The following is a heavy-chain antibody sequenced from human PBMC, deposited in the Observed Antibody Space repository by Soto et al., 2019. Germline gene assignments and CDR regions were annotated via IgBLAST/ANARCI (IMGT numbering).Heavy chain of an antibody. J-gene: IGHJ5*02. V-gene: IGHV4-31*03. CDR1: GGSISSGGYY. Sequence: QVQLQESGPGLVKPSQTLSLTCTVSGGSISSGGYYWSWIRQHPGKGLEWIGYIYYSGSTYYNPSRKSRVTIAVDTSKNQCSLKLSSVTAADTAVYYCARAGYDILTGYPWGNNWFDPWGQGNLVTVSS. CDR3: ARAGYDILTGYPWGNNWFDP. D-gene: IGHD3-9*01. CDR2: IYYSGST.